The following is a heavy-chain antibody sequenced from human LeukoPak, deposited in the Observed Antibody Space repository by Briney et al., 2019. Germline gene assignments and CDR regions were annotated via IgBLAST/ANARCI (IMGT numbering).Heavy chain of an antibody. CDR3: AKGRDYGDF. CDR1: GFTLRSYW. Sequence: PGGPLTLSCTVSGFTLRSYWMTWVRQAPGKGLQWVANIKQDEREKYYMVTMKRRLNISRDNTENSVFLQLTRLRPEDTGIYFCAKGRDYGDFWGQGTLVAVSS. CDR2: IKQDEREK. V-gene: IGHV3-7*01. J-gene: IGHJ4*02.